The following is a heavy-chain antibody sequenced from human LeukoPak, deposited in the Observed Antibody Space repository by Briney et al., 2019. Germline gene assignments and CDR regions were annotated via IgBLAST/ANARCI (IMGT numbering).Heavy chain of an antibody. CDR2: INPSGGST. J-gene: IGHJ4*02. D-gene: IGHD3-10*01. V-gene: IGHV1-46*01. Sequence: TSVKVSCKASGYTFTSYYMHWVRQAPGQGLEWMGKINPSGGSTSYAQKFQGRVTMTRDTSTSTVYMELSSLTSEDTAVYYCARDRYYGSGSYNYFDYWGQGTPVTVSS. CDR3: ARDRYYGSGSYNYFDY. CDR1: GYTFTSYY.